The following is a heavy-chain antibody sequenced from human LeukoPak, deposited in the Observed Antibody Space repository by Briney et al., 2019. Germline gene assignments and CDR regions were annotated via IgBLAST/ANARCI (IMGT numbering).Heavy chain of an antibody. Sequence: PGGSLRLSCAASAFTFSTYSMNWVRQAPGKGLEWVSSISSSSYIYYADSVKGRFTISRDNAKNSLYLQMNSLRAEDTAVYYCARGENNYGYYYFDYWGQGTLVTVSS. CDR1: AFTFSTYS. D-gene: IGHD5-18*01. J-gene: IGHJ4*02. CDR3: ARGENNYGYYYFDY. V-gene: IGHV3-21*01. CDR2: ISSSSYI.